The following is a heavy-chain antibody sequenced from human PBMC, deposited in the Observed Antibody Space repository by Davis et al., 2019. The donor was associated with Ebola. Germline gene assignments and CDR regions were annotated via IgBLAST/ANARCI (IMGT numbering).Heavy chain of an antibody. D-gene: IGHD3-3*01. CDR2: INPSGGST. V-gene: IGHV1-46*01. Sequence: ASVKVSCKASGYTFTSYYMHWVRQAPGQGLEWMGIINPSGGSTSYAQKFQGRVTMTRDTSTSTVYMELSSLRSEDTAVYYCATLTIDYYGMDVWGQGTTVTVSS. J-gene: IGHJ6*02. CDR3: ATLTIDYYGMDV. CDR1: GYTFTSYY.